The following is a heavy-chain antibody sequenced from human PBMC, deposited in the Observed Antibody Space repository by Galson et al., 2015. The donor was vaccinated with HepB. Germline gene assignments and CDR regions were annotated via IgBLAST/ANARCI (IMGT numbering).Heavy chain of an antibody. V-gene: IGHV3-33*06. Sequence: SLRLSCAASGFTFSSYAMHWVRQAPGKGLEWVSVVWGGGTTKYYADSVKGRFTISRDNPKNTLSLQMNSLSAEDTAVYYCTKDHRFGYDFCSGHNISPLGADMDVGGKGTTVTVSS. D-gene: IGHD3-3*01. CDR3: TKDHRFGYDFCSGHNISPLGADMDV. CDR1: GFTFSSYA. CDR2: VWGGGTTK. J-gene: IGHJ6*03.